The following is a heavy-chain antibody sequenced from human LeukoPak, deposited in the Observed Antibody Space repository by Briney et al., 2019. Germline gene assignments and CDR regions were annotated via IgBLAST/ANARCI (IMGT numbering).Heavy chain of an antibody. CDR3: ARDSSSLKGMDV. CDR2: ISAYNGNT. D-gene: IGHD6-13*01. J-gene: IGHJ6*02. CDR1: GYTFTGYY. V-gene: IGHV1-18*04. Sequence: ASVKVSCKASGYTFTGYYMHWVRQAPGQGLEWMGWISAYNGNTNYAQKLQGRVTMTTDTSTSTAYMELRSLRSDDTAVYYCARDSSSLKGMDVWGQGTTVTVSS.